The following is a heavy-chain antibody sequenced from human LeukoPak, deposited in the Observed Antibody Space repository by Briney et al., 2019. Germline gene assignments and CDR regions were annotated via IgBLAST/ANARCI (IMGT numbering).Heavy chain of an antibody. D-gene: IGHD3-9*01. CDR2: INPNSGGT. Sequence: GASVKVSCKASGYTFTGYYMHWVRQAPGQGLEWMGWINPNSGGTNYAQKLQGRVTMTTDTSTSTAYMEVTSLKSDDTAVYYCARYSDDILTGNYAFDIWGQGAMVTVSS. V-gene: IGHV1-2*02. J-gene: IGHJ3*02. CDR3: ARYSDDILTGNYAFDI. CDR1: GYTFTGYY.